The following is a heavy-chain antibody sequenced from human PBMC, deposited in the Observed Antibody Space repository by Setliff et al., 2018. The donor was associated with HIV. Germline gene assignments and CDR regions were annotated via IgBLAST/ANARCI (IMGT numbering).Heavy chain of an antibody. D-gene: IGHD4-17*01. CDR1: GFTFRRFS. CDR3: AKDGYSDYLNSYFDY. J-gene: IGHJ4*02. CDR2: ILDKANNYAT. Sequence: GGSLRLSCAASGFTFRRFSMHWVRQASGKGLEWVGRILDKANNYATAYAASLEGRFTISRDNSKDTLYLQMNSLRAEDTAVYYCAKDGYSDYLNSYFDYWGQGTLVTVSS. V-gene: IGHV3-73*01.